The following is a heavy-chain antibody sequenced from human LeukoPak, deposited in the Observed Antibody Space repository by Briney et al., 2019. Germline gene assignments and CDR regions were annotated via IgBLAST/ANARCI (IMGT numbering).Heavy chain of an antibody. CDR1: AFTFGDYY. Sequence: GGSLRLTCAASAFTFGDYYMTWIRQAPGKGLEWVSYISTTGDTKYYAASVKGRFTISRDNAKNSLYLQMDSLRAEDTAVYYCAGDPSMARGFPYYFYYGMDVWGQGTTVTVSS. CDR2: ISTTGDTK. D-gene: IGHD2-21*01. CDR3: AGDPSMARGFPYYFYYGMDV. J-gene: IGHJ6*02. V-gene: IGHV3-11*01.